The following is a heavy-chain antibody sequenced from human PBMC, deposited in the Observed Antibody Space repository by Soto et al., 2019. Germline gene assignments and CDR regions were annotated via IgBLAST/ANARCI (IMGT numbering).Heavy chain of an antibody. Sequence: ASVKVSCKASGGTFSSYAISWVRQAPGQGLEWMGGIIPIFGTANYAQKFQGRVTITADGSTSTAYMELSSLRSEDTAVYYCARALTVTTRGYYYYGMDVWGQGTTVTVSS. CDR3: ARALTVTTRGYYYYGMDV. J-gene: IGHJ6*02. V-gene: IGHV1-69*13. CDR2: IIPIFGTA. CDR1: GGTFSSYA. D-gene: IGHD4-4*01.